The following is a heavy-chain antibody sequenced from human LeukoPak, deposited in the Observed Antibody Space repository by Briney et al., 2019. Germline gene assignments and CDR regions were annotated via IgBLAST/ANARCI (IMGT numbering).Heavy chain of an antibody. CDR2: IGSST. CDR3: ARDRTYCSAGSCPQLDY. D-gene: IGHD2-15*01. V-gene: IGHV3-23*03. J-gene: IGHJ4*02. Sequence: GGSLRLSCAASGFTFTTYAMSWVRQAQGKGLEWVSSIGSSTYYADSVKGRFTVSRDDSKNTLYLQMNSLRAEDTAVYYCARDRTYCSAGSCPQLDYWGQGTLVTVSS. CDR1: GFTFTTYA.